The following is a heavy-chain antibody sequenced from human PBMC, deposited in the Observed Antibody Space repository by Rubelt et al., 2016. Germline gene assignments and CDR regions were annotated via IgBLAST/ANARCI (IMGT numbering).Heavy chain of an antibody. D-gene: IGHD3-10*01. V-gene: IGHV3-9*01. CDR2: ISWNSGSI. Sequence: EVQLVESGGGLVQPGRSLRLSCAASGFTFDDYAMHWVRHAPGKGLEWVSGISWNSGSIGYADSVKGRFTISRDNAKNSLYLQMNSLRAEDTAVYYWAREGLWFGELCGVYWGQGTLVTVSS. CDR1: GFTFDDYA. J-gene: IGHJ4*02. CDR3: AREGLWFGELCGVY.